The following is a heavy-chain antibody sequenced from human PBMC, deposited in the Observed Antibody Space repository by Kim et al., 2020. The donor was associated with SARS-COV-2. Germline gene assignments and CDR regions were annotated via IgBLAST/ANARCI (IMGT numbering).Heavy chain of an antibody. Sequence: ASVKVSCKASGYTFTGYYMHWVRQAPGQGLEWMGWINPNSGGTNYAQKFQGRVTMTRDTSISTAYMELSRLRSDDTAVYYCARGEKASGITIFGVVIALDYWGQGTLVTVSS. J-gene: IGHJ4*02. CDR2: INPNSGGT. CDR1: GYTFTGYY. D-gene: IGHD3-3*01. V-gene: IGHV1-2*02. CDR3: ARGEKASGITIFGVVIALDY.